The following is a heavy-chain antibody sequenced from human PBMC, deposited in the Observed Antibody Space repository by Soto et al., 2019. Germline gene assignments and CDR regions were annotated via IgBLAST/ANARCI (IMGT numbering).Heavy chain of an antibody. CDR3: ATEEDILTGYRDY. J-gene: IGHJ4*02. CDR2: IIPILGIA. V-gene: IGHV1-69*04. D-gene: IGHD3-9*01. Sequence: SVKVSCKASGGTFSSYTISWVRQAPGQGLEWMGRIIPILGIANYAQKFQGRVTITADKSTSTAYMELSSLRSEDTAVYYCATEEDILTGYRDYWGQGTLFTVP. CDR1: GGTFSSYT.